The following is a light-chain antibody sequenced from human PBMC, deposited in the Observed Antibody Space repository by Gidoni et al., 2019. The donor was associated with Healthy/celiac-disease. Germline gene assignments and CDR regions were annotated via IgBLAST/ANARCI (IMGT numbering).Light chain of an antibody. CDR2: AAS. J-gene: IGKJ1*01. V-gene: IGKV1-39*01. CDR1: QSISSQ. CDR3: QQSYSTPRT. Sequence: DIQMTQSPSSLSASVGDRVTITCRASQSISSQLNWYQQKPGKAPKLLIYAASSLQSGVPSRFSGSGSGTDFTLIISSLQPEDFATYYCQQSYSTPRTFGQGTKVEIK.